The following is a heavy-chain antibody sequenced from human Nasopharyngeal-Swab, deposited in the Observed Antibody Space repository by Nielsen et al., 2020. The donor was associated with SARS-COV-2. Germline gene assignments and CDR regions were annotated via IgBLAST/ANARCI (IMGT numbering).Heavy chain of an antibody. Sequence: GGSLRLSCTASGFSFVDYAMSWFRQAPGKGLEWIAFIRGNIHGGTTEYAASVRGRFVMSRDDSKLIAYLLLNSLKTEDTGVYYCTRVLVAAGPMLDYWGQGTLVTVSS. J-gene: IGHJ4*02. CDR3: TRVLVAAGPMLDY. CDR1: GFSFVDYA. V-gene: IGHV3-49*03. D-gene: IGHD6-13*01. CDR2: IRGNIHGGTT.